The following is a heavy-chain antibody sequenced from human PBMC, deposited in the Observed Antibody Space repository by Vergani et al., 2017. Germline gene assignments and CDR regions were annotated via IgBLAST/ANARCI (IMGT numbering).Heavy chain of an antibody. D-gene: IGHD3-10*01. CDR2: IYYSGST. J-gene: IGHJ4*02. CDR3: ARDPAGWSGSYYNVS. Sequence: QVQLQESGPGLVKPSQTLSLTCTVSGGSISSGGYYWSWIRQHPGKGLEWIGYIYYSGSTYYNPSLKSRVTISVDPSKNQFSLKLSSVTAADTAVYYCARDPAGWSGSYYNVSWGQGTLVTVSS. CDR1: GGSISSGGYY. V-gene: IGHV4-31*03.